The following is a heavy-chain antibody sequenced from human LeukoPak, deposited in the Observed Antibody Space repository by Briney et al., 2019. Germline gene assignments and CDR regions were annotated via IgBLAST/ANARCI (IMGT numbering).Heavy chain of an antibody. CDR3: ARDAIFGVVIPKYNWFDP. CDR2: LSYDGSNK. CDR1: GFTFSSYA. V-gene: IGHV3-30-3*01. J-gene: IGHJ5*02. D-gene: IGHD3-3*01. Sequence: TGGSLRLSCAASGFTFSSYAMHWVRQAPGKGLEWVAVLSYDGSNKYYADSVKGRFTISRDNSKNTLYLQMNSLRAEDTAVYYCARDAIFGVVIPKYNWFDPWGQGTLVTVSS.